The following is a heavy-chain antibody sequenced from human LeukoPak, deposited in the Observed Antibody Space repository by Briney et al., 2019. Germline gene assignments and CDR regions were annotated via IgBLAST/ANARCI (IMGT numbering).Heavy chain of an antibody. V-gene: IGHV3-21*06. D-gene: IGHD3-10*01. CDR2: ISTSSSYI. CDR1: GFTFSSYS. CDR3: ARAGSGSGSYYTYYYYYYMDV. J-gene: IGHJ6*03. Sequence: GGSLRLSCAAYGFTFSSYSMNWVRQAPGKGLEWVSSISTSSSYIDYADSVKGRFTISRDNAKNSLYLQMNSLRAEDTAVYYCARAGSGSGSYYTYYYYYYMDVWGKGTTVTISS.